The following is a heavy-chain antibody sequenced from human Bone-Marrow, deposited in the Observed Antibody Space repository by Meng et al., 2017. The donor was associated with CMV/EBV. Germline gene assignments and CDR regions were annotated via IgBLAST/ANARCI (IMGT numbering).Heavy chain of an antibody. J-gene: IGHJ5*02. CDR2: INHSGST. D-gene: IGHD2-2*01. CDR3: ARGDWEYCSSTSCSRNWFDP. Sequence: SFSGDYWSWIRQPPGKGLEWIGEINHSGSTDYNPSLKSRVTISVDTSKNQISLKLSSVTAADTAVYYCARGDWEYCSSTSCSRNWFDPWGQGTLVTVSS. V-gene: IGHV4-34*01. CDR1: SFSGDY.